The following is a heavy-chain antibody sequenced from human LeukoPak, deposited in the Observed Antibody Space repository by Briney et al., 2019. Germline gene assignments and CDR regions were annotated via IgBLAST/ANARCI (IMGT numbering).Heavy chain of an antibody. CDR2: TDSGGNTYK. V-gene: IGHV3-30*02. CDR1: GFTFSSYG. Sequence: PGGSLRLSCAASGFTFSSYGMHWVRQAPGKGLEWVAFTDSGGNTYKFYTDSVKGRFTISRDNAKNSLYLQMNSLRAEDTAVYYCARDAGYGYWVVDHWGQGTLVTVSS. J-gene: IGHJ4*02. D-gene: IGHD5-18*01. CDR3: ARDAGYGYWVVDH.